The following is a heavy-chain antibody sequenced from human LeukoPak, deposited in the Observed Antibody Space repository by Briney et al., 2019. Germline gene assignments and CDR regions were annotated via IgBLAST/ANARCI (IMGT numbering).Heavy chain of an antibody. CDR3: AKDSSDSSGYCIDY. D-gene: IGHD3-22*01. Sequence: GGSLRLSCAASGFTFSSYGMHWVRQAPGKGREGVAVISYDGSNKYYADSVKGRFTISRDNSKNTLYLQMNSLRAEDTAVYYCAKDSSDSSGYCIDYWGQGTLVTVSS. J-gene: IGHJ4*02. V-gene: IGHV3-30*18. CDR1: GFTFSSYG. CDR2: ISYDGSNK.